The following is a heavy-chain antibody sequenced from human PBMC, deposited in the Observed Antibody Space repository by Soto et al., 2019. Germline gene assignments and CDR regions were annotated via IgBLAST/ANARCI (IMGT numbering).Heavy chain of an antibody. CDR3: AKDIPSSGWYLGAFDI. CDR2: ISWNSGSI. CDR1: GFTFDDYA. V-gene: IGHV3-9*01. Sequence: EVQLVESGGGLVQPGRSLRLSCAASGFTFDDYAMHWVRQAPGKGLEWVSGISWNSGSIGYADSVKGRFTISRDNAKNSLELEMNSLRAEDTALYYCAKDIPSSGWYLGAFDIWGQGTMVTVSS. D-gene: IGHD6-19*01. J-gene: IGHJ3*02.